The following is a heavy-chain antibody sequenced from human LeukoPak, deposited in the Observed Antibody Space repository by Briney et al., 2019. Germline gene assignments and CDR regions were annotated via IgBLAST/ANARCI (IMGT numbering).Heavy chain of an antibody. CDR1: GFTFSSYS. V-gene: IGHV3-21*01. CDR2: ISSSSSYI. Sequence: GGSLRLSCAASGFTFSSYSMNWVRQAPGKGLEWVSSISSSSSYIYYADSVKGRFTISRDNAKNSLYLQMNSLRAEDTAVYYCAREEGYIAVAGTGVGYWGQGTLVTVSS. J-gene: IGHJ4*02. D-gene: IGHD6-19*01. CDR3: AREEGYIAVAGTGVGY.